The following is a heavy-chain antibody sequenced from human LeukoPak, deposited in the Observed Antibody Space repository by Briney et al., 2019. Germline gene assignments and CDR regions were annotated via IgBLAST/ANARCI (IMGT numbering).Heavy chain of an antibody. D-gene: IGHD3-10*01. V-gene: IGHV3-23*01. Sequence: ETGGSLRLSCAASGFTFSSYAMSWVRQAPGKGLEWVSAISGSGGSTYYADSVKGRFTISRDNSKNTLYLQMNSLRAEDTAVYYCAKDHVVGGVRGVRSFFDYWGQGTLVTVSS. J-gene: IGHJ4*02. CDR3: AKDHVVGGVRGVRSFFDY. CDR1: GFTFSSYA. CDR2: ISGSGGST.